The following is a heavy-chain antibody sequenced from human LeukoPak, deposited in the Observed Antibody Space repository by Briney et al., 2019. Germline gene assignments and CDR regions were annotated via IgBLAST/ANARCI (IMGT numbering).Heavy chain of an antibody. D-gene: IGHD4-17*01. J-gene: IGHJ4*02. CDR3: PRVADYGDYGLDY. CDR2: IYYSGST. V-gene: IGHV4-59*01. CDR1: GGSISSYY. Sequence: SETLSLTCTVSGGSISSYYWSWIRQPPGKGLEWIGYIYYSGSTNYNPSLKSRVTISVDTSKNQFSLKLSSVTAADTAVYYCPRVADYGDYGLDYWGQGTLVTVSS.